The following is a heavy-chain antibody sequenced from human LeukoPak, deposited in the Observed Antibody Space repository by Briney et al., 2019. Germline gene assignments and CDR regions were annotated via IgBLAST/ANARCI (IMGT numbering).Heavy chain of an antibody. V-gene: IGHV3-23*01. J-gene: IGHJ4*02. CDR1: GFSFITDA. CDR3: AKDKGIEAAEVFDY. CDR2: ISASGSRA. Sequence: GGSLRLSCAASGFSFITDAMRWVRQAPGKGVGWGSTISASGSRAKYVDSVEGRGTISRDKSKNTLYIQMNSLRAEDTAAYYCAKDKGIEAAEVFDYWGQGTLVTASS. D-gene: IGHD6-25*01.